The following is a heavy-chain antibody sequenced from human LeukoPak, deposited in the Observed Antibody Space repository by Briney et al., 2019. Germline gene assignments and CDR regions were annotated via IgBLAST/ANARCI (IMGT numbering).Heavy chain of an antibody. CDR1: GFXVSSNH. J-gene: IGHJ4*02. Sequence: GGALRLSCAASGFXVSSNHINWVRQAPGRGLEWVSIIYYQGNTYYADSVKGRFTISRDNSKNTLYLEINNLRAEDTAVYYCAALSGVGVKIGFDYWGQGSLVIVSS. V-gene: IGHV3-66*01. CDR2: IYYQGNT. D-gene: IGHD1-26*01. CDR3: AALSGVGVKIGFDY.